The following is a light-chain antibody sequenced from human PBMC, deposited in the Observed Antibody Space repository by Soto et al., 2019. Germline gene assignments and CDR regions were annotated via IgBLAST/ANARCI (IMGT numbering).Light chain of an antibody. CDR1: QSISNW. V-gene: IGKV1-5*01. J-gene: IGKJ1*01. Sequence: GDRVTITCRASQSISNWLAWYQQKPGKAPKLLIYDASSLESGVPSRFSGSGSGTEFTLTISSLQPDDFATYYCQQYNSYCTFGQGTKVDI. CDR3: QQYNSYCT. CDR2: DAS.